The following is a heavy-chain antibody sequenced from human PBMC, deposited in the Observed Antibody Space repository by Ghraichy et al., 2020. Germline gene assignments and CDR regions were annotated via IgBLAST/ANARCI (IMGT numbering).Heavy chain of an antibody. Sequence: GSLRLSCAASAFTFSDYYMSWMRQAPGKGLEWVSYISSDSSYTNYADSVTGRFTISRDNAKNSLYLQMNSLRVEDMAVYYCARRDSRDGYNFDFWGQGTLVTVSS. CDR3: ARRDSRDGYNFDF. D-gene: IGHD5-24*01. J-gene: IGHJ4*02. V-gene: IGHV3-11*06. CDR2: ISSDSSYT. CDR1: AFTFSDYY.